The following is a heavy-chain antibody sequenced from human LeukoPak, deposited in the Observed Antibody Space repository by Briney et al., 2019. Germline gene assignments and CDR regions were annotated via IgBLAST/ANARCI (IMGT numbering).Heavy chain of an antibody. D-gene: IGHD2-2*01. CDR1: GGSFSGYY. Sequence: SETLSLTCAVYGGSFSGYYWSWIRQPPGKGLEWIGEINHSGSTNYNPSLKSRVIISVDTSKNQFSLKLSSVTAADTAVYYCARGGPYQELDYWGQGTLVTVSS. CDR3: ARGGPYQELDY. J-gene: IGHJ4*02. V-gene: IGHV4-34*01. CDR2: INHSGST.